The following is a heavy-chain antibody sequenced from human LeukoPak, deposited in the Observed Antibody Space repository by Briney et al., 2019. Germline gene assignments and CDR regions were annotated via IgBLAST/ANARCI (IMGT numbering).Heavy chain of an antibody. Sequence: GASVKVSCKASGYIYTSYGINWVRQAPGQGLEWMGWISAYNGNTKYAQTLQGRVTMTTDTSTSTAHMELRSLRTDDTAVYYCTRGPEWFGVNVDYWGQGPLVTVSS. CDR3: TRGPEWFGVNVDY. CDR2: ISAYNGNT. D-gene: IGHD3-10*01. V-gene: IGHV1-18*01. J-gene: IGHJ4*02. CDR1: GYIYTSYG.